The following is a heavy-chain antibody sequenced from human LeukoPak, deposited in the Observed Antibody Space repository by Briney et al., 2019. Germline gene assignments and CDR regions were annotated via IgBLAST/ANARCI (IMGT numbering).Heavy chain of an antibody. D-gene: IGHD3-22*01. Sequence: SETLSLTCAVYGGSFSGYYWSWIRQPPGKGLEWIGEINHSGSTNYNPSLKSRVTTSVDTSKNQFSLKLSSVTAADTAVYSCARGHYDSSGYPHFDYWGQGTLVTVSS. CDR3: ARGHYDSSGYPHFDY. J-gene: IGHJ4*02. V-gene: IGHV4-34*01. CDR1: GGSFSGYY. CDR2: INHSGST.